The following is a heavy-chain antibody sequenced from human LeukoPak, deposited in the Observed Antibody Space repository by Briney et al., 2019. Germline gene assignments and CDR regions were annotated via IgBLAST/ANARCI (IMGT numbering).Heavy chain of an antibody. Sequence: SETLSLTCTVSGGSISSYYWSWIRQPPGKGLEWIGYIYYSGNTDYDPSLKSRVTISVDTSKNQFSLKLSSVTAADTAVYYCARGGRIAARNWFDPWGQGTLVTVSS. J-gene: IGHJ5*02. D-gene: IGHD6-6*01. CDR3: ARGGRIAARNWFDP. CDR1: GGSISSYY. CDR2: IYYSGNT. V-gene: IGHV4-59*01.